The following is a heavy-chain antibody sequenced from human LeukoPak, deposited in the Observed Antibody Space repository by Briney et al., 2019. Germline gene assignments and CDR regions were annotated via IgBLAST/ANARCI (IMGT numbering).Heavy chain of an antibody. V-gene: IGHV3-23*01. CDR2: IRSSGGST. J-gene: IGHJ6*02. CDR1: GFTLSSYW. Sequence: GGSLRLSCAASGFTLSSYWMNWARQAPGKGLEWVSVIRSSGGSTYYADSVKGRFTISRDNSKNTLYLQMNSLRAEDTAVYYCAKGLSMDVWGQGTTVTVSS. CDR3: AKGLSMDV.